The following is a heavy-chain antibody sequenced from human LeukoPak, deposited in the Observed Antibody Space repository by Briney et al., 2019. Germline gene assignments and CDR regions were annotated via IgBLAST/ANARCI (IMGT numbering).Heavy chain of an antibody. J-gene: IGHJ4*02. Sequence: GGSLRLSCAASGFTFSSYGMHWVRQAPGKGLEWVAVISYDGSNKYYADSVKGRFTISRDNSKNTLYLQMNSLRAEDTAVYYCAKVHGEYYFDYWGQGTLVTVSS. V-gene: IGHV3-30*18. CDR3: AKVHGEYYFDY. CDR2: ISYDGSNK. CDR1: GFTFSSYG.